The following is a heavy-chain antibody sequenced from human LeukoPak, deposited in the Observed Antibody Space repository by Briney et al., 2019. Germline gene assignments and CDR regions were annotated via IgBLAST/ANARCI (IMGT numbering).Heavy chain of an antibody. CDR3: ARAIGELLSYFDY. V-gene: IGHV3-48*01. D-gene: IGHD3-10*01. Sequence: PGGSLRLSCAASGFTLSSYSMNWVRQAPGKGLEWVSYISSSSSTIYYADSVKGRFTISRDNAKNSLYLQMNSLRAEDTAVYYCARAIGELLSYFDYWGQGTLVTVSS. J-gene: IGHJ4*02. CDR2: ISSSSSTI. CDR1: GFTLSSYS.